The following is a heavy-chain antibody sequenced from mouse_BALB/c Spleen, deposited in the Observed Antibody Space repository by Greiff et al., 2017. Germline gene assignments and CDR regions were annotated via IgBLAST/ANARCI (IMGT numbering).Heavy chain of an antibody. CDR3: ARDGSSHYYAMDY. CDR2: ISYDGSN. J-gene: IGHJ4*01. CDR1: GYSITSGYY. Sequence: VQLQQSGPGLVKPSQSLSLTCSVTGYSITSGYYWNWIRQFPGNKLEWMGYISYDGSNNYNPSLKNRISITRDTSKNQFFLKLNSVTTEDTATYYCARDGSSHYYAMDYWGQGTSVTVSS. D-gene: IGHD1-1*01. V-gene: IGHV3-6*02.